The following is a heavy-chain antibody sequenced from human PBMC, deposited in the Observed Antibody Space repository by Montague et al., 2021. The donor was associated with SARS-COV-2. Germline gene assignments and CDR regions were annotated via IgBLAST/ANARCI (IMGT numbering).Heavy chain of an antibody. CDR1: GFSLSTSGMC. V-gene: IGHV2-70*11. D-gene: IGHD6-19*01. Sequence: PALVKPTQTLTLTCTFSGFSLSTSGMCVSWIRQPPGKALEWLARIDWDDDKYYSTSLETRLTISKDTSKNQVVLTMTNMDPVDTATYYCAREYSSGVYFDYGGQGTLVTVSS. CDR3: AREYSSGVYFDY. J-gene: IGHJ4*02. CDR2: IDWDDDK.